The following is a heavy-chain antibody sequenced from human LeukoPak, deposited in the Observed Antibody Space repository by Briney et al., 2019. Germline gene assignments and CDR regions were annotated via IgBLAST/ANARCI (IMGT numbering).Heavy chain of an antibody. D-gene: IGHD3-22*01. CDR2: IRYDGNNK. V-gene: IGHV3-33*01. Sequence: PGGSLRLSCAVSGFSFSTYVMHWVRQAPGKGLEWVAVIRYDGNNKYYGDSVKGRFTISRDNAKNTLYLQMKSLRADDTAVYYCARDLVGYSYGMDVWGQGTTVIVSS. J-gene: IGHJ6*02. CDR1: GFSFSTYV. CDR3: ARDLVGYSYGMDV.